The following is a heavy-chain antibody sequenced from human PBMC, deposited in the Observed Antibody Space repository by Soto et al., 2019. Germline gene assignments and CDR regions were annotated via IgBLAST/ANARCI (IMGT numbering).Heavy chain of an antibody. CDR2: IYYSGST. Sequence: PSETLSLTCTVSGGSISSYYWSWIRQPPGKGLEWIGYIYYSGSTNYNPSLKSRVTISVDTSKNQFSLQLSSVTAADTAVYYCARDNAVKVGMDVWGQGTTVPVSS. CDR1: GGSISSYY. V-gene: IGHV4-59*01. J-gene: IGHJ6*02. D-gene: IGHD4-17*01. CDR3: ARDNAVKVGMDV.